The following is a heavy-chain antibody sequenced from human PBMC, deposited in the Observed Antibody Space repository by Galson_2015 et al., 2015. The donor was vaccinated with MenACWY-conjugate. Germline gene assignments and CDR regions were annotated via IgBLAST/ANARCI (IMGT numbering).Heavy chain of an antibody. J-gene: IGHJ4*02. CDR2: ITVDATNT. Sequence: SLRLSCAASGFTIGRYWIHWVRQVPGKGPVWISCITVDATNTESADSVKGRFALSRDNARNTVYLQMNSLTAEDTAVYYCARDGGGGTPFDCWGQGTLVTVSS. V-gene: IGHV3-74*03. D-gene: IGHD1-26*01. CDR3: ARDGGGGTPFDC. CDR1: GFTIGRYW.